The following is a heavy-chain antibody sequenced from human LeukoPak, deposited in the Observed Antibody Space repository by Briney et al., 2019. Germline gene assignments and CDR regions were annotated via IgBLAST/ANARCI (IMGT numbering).Heavy chain of an antibody. Sequence: GASVKVSCKASGYTFTGYYMHWVRQAPGQGLEWMGWINPNSGGTNYAQKFQGRVTMTRDTSISTAYMELSRLRSDDTAVYYCATWPIVRGVVVPAAIDYYYMDVWGKGTTVTVSS. V-gene: IGHV1-2*02. CDR1: GYTFTGYY. D-gene: IGHD2-2*01. CDR2: INPNSGGT. J-gene: IGHJ6*03. CDR3: ATWPIVRGVVVPAAIDYYYMDV.